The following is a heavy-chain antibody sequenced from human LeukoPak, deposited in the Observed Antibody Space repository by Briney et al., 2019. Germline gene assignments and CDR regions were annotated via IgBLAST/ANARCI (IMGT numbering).Heavy chain of an antibody. V-gene: IGHV4-59*01. CDR3: ARVSWSYSSSWYGDYFDY. Sequence: SETLSLTCTVSGGSISSYYWSWIRQPPGKGLEWIGYIYYSGSTNYNPSLKSRVTISVDTSKNQFSLKLGSVTAADTAVYYCARVSWSYSSSWYGDYFDYWGQGTLVTVSS. CDR2: IYYSGST. J-gene: IGHJ4*02. D-gene: IGHD6-13*01. CDR1: GGSISSYY.